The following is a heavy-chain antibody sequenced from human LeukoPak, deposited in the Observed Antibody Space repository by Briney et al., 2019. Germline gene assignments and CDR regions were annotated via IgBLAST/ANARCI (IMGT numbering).Heavy chain of an antibody. CDR3: AKGYSP. D-gene: IGHD5-18*01. J-gene: IGHJ5*02. CDR1: GFTFRTYA. CDR2: ISRGGDVT. Sequence: GGSLRLSCAASGFTFRTYAMTWVRQAPGKGLEWVSLISRGGDVTYYADSVKGRFTISRDNSKNTLYLQMNSLRAEDTAVYYCAKGYSPWGQGTLVTVSS. V-gene: IGHV3-23*01.